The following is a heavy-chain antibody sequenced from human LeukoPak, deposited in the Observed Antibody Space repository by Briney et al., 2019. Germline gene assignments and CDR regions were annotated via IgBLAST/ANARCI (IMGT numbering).Heavy chain of an antibody. Sequence: ASVKVSCKASGYTFTSYGISWVRQAPGQGLEWMGWINPNSGGTNYAQKFQGRVTMTRDTSISTAYMELSRLRSDDTALYYCARADYFDYWGQGTLVTVSS. CDR3: ARADYFDY. CDR1: GYTFTSYG. V-gene: IGHV1-2*02. CDR2: INPNSGGT. J-gene: IGHJ4*02.